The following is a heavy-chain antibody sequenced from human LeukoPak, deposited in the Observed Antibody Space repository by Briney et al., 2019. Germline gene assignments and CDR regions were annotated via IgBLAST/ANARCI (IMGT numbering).Heavy chain of an antibody. CDR1: GFDFNNYA. CDR2: ISGSGVRT. D-gene: IGHD3-22*01. Sequence: GGSLRLSCAASGFDFNNYAMNWVRQAPGNWLEWLSGISGSGVRTYYAASVKGRFTISRDNSKNTLYLQMNSLRAEDTAAYYCAKRDFYDSSGYASLFQHWGQGTLVTVSS. CDR3: AKRDFYDSSGYASLFQH. V-gene: IGHV3-23*01. J-gene: IGHJ1*01.